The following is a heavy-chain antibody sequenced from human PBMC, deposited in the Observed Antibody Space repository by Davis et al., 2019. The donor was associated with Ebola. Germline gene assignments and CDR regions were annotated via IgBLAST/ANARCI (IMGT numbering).Heavy chain of an antibody. CDR1: GFTFSFYG. CDR3: AKDTSNVWFDV. CDR2: IRRDGSNK. D-gene: IGHD6-19*01. Sequence: PGGSLRLSCAASGFTFSFYGMHWVRQAPGKGLEWVAFIRRDGSNKYYADSVKGRFTISRDNSKNTLHLQMNSLRVEDTAIYYCAKDTSNVWFDVWGQGTMVSVSS. J-gene: IGHJ3*01. V-gene: IGHV3-30*02.